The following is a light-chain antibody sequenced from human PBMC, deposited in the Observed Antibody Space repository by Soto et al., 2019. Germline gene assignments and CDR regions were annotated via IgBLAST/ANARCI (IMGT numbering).Light chain of an antibody. J-gene: IGKJ3*01. V-gene: IGKV3-20*01. Sequence: EIVLTQSPGTLSLSPGESVTLSCRASHSVSSSYLAWYQQKPGQAPRLLIYGASRRATGIPDRFSGSGSGTDFTLTISRLEPEDFAVYYCQQYADSSFTFGPGTKVDIK. CDR2: GAS. CDR1: HSVSSSY. CDR3: QQYADSSFT.